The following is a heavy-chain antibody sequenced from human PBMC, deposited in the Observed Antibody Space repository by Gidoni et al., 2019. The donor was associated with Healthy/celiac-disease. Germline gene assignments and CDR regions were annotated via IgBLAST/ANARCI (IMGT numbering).Heavy chain of an antibody. Sequence: QVQLVQSGVEVKKPGASVKVSCKASGYTFTSYGISWVRQAPGQGLEWMGWISGYNGNTNYAQKFQGRVTMTTDTSTNTAYLELMSLRSDDTAVYYCARDIEGQRLVPSGYWGQGTLVTVSS. J-gene: IGHJ4*02. CDR1: GYTFTSYG. D-gene: IGHD6-13*01. V-gene: IGHV1-18*01. CDR2: ISGYNGNT. CDR3: ARDIEGQRLVPSGY.